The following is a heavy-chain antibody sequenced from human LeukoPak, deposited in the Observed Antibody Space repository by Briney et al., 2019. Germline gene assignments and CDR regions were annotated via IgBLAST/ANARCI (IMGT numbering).Heavy chain of an antibody. V-gene: IGHV1-8*01. J-gene: IGHJ5*02. D-gene: IGHD3-10*01. CDR3: ARDYYGSKSSSFDP. Sequence: ASVKVSCKASGYAFTSYDINWVRQATGQGLEWLGWMNPNSGNTGYAQNFQGRVTMTRDTSIDTAYMELTSLRYEDTAVYYCARDYYGSKSSSFDPWGQGTLVTVSS. CDR1: GYAFTSYD. CDR2: MNPNSGNT.